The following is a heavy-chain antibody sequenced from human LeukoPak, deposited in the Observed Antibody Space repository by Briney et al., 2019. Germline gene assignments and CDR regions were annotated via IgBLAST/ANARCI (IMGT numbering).Heavy chain of an antibody. V-gene: IGHV3-74*01. Sequence: GGSLRLSCAGSGFTFSSYWMHWVRQAPGKGLVWVTHINSDGSSTNYADSVKGRFTISRDNAKNTLYLQMNSLRAEDTAVYYCARTGIAARPAVWFDPWGQGTLVTVSS. CDR1: GFTFSSYW. CDR2: INSDGSST. D-gene: IGHD6-6*01. CDR3: ARTGIAARPAVWFDP. J-gene: IGHJ5*02.